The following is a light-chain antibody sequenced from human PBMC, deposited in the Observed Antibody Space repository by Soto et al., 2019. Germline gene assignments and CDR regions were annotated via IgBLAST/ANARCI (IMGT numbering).Light chain of an antibody. Sequence: EIVLTQSPATLSLSPGERATLSCRASQSVSSFLAWYQQKPGQAPRLLIYDASNRATGIPARFSGSGSETDFTLTISSLVPEDFAVYYCQHRSNFGPGTKVDIK. J-gene: IGKJ3*01. V-gene: IGKV3-11*01. CDR3: QHRSN. CDR2: DAS. CDR1: QSVSSF.